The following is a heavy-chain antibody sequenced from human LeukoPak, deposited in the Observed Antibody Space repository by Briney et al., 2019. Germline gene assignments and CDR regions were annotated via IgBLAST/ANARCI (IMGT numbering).Heavy chain of an antibody. D-gene: IGHD1-26*01. Sequence: PSETLCLTCTVSGASISYSYWSWIRQPPGKGLEWIAYIYYSGSTNYNPSFMSRVTISVDTSKNQFSLKLNSVTAADTAVYYCARSENYYEYFDYWGQGTLVTVSS. J-gene: IGHJ4*02. CDR1: GASISYSY. CDR2: IYYSGST. CDR3: ARSENYYEYFDY. V-gene: IGHV4-59*12.